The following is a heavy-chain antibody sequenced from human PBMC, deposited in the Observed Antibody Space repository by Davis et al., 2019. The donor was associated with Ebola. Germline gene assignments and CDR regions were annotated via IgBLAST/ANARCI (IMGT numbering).Heavy chain of an antibody. CDR2: INPSGGST. J-gene: IGHJ4*02. CDR1: GGTFTSYY. CDR3: ARGGRTVTTV. Sequence: AASVKVSCKASGGTFTSYYMHWVRQAPGQGLEWMGIINPSGGSTSYAQKFQGRVTISVDTSKNQFSLKLSSVTAADTAVYYCARGGRTVTTVWGQGTLVTVSS. V-gene: IGHV1-46*01. D-gene: IGHD4-17*01.